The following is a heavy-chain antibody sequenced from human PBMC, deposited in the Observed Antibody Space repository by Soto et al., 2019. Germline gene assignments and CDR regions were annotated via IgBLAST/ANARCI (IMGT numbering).Heavy chain of an antibody. CDR2: ITWNSGTL. J-gene: IGHJ5*01. CDR3: AKANSGYGGDCFDS. D-gene: IGHD5-12*01. CDR1: GFTFDDYA. Sequence: EVQLVESGGGLVQPGRSLRLSCAASGFTFDDYAMHWVRQAPGKGLEWVSGITWNSGTLAYADPVKGRFTISRDNAKNSLHLQMNSLRAEDTDLYYCAKANSGYGGDCFDSWVQGTLVTVSS. V-gene: IGHV3-9*01.